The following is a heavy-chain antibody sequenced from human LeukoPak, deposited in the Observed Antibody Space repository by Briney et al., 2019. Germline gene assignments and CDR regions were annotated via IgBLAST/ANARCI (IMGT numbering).Heavy chain of an antibody. CDR2: ISGSGGST. CDR3: AKDRFPYDNSGFLHYFDY. V-gene: IGHV3-23*01. CDR1: GFTFSSYS. D-gene: IGHD3-22*01. J-gene: IGHJ4*02. Sequence: QPGGSLRLSCAASGFTFSSYSMNWVRQAPGKGLEWVSVISGSGGSTYSADSVKGRFTISRDNSKNTLYLQMNSLRAEDTAVYYCAKDRFPYDNSGFLHYFDYWGQGTLVTVAS.